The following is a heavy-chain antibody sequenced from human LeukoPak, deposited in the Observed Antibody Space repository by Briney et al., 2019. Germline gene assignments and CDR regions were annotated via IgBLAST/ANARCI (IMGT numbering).Heavy chain of an antibody. V-gene: IGHV3-23*01. CDR3: AKEGTYFYESVGYYPLDY. Sequence: GGSLRLSCAASGFTFSRYAINWVRQAPGKGLEWVSAISDNGDDTYYADSVKGRFTISRDNSRNALYLQMNSLRAEDTAVYYCAKEGTYFYESVGYYPLDYWGQGTLVTVSS. CDR2: ISDNGDDT. CDR1: GFTFSRYA. D-gene: IGHD3-22*01. J-gene: IGHJ4*02.